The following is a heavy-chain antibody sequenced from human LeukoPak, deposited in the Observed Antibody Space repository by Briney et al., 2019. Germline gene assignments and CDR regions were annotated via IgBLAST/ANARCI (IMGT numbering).Heavy chain of an antibody. V-gene: IGHV1-2*02. CDR3: ARDSGMVRGVSMDV. CDR1: GYTFTGYY. D-gene: IGHD3-10*01. CDR2: INPKSGGT. Sequence: GSVTVSCKASGYTFTGYYMHGVGQARGQGVEGMGWINPKSGGTNYAQKFQGRVTMKRERSIRTAYMELTRLTSDDTAVYYCARDSGMVRGVSMDVWGKGTTVTISS. J-gene: IGHJ6*03.